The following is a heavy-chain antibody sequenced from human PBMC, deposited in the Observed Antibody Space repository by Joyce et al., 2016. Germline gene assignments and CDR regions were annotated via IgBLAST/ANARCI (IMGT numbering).Heavy chain of an antibody. J-gene: IGHJ4*02. CDR1: GYTFTNYA. CDR2: IHGGNGDT. D-gene: IGHD7-27*01. V-gene: IGHV1-3*05. Sequence: QVQLVLSGAEEKKPGASIILSCKTSGYTFTNYAMHWVRQAPGQGLEWMGWIHGGNGDTRYSQKFQGRVTITRDTSASTGCMQLNSLTFEDTAIYYCARGFWGSDYWGQGALVTVSS. CDR3: ARGFWGSDY.